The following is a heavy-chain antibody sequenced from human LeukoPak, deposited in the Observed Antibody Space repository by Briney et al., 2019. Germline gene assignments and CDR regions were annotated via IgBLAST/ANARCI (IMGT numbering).Heavy chain of an antibody. D-gene: IGHD1-26*01. CDR3: ARSRTAYYNVYADF. CDR1: GFTFKSYA. Sequence: GGSLRLSCAASGFTFKSYAMNWVRQAPGKGLEWVSDISGSGGGTYHADSVKGRFTISRDNAKNSLSLQMSSLRDEDTAVFYCARSRTAYYNVYADFWGQGTLVTVSS. V-gene: IGHV3-23*01. CDR2: ISGSGGGT. J-gene: IGHJ4*02.